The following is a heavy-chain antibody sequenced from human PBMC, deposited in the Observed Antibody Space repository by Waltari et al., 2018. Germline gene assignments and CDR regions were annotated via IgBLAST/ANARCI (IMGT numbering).Heavy chain of an antibody. V-gene: IGHV3-30*02. Sequence: QVQLVESGGGVVQPGGSLRLSCAASGFTFSSYGMHWVRQAPGKGLEWVAFIRYEGSNKYNADYVKGRFTISRDNSKNTLYLQMNSLRAEDTAVYYCAKDRGSYPDYWGQGTLVTVSS. J-gene: IGHJ4*02. D-gene: IGHD1-26*01. CDR3: AKDRGSYPDY. CDR1: GFTFSSYG. CDR2: IRYEGSNK.